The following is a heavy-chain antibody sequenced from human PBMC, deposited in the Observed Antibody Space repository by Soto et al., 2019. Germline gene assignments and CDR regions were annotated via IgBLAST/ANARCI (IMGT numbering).Heavy chain of an antibody. D-gene: IGHD3-22*01. CDR2: IYPGDSDT. V-gene: IGHV5-51*01. CDR3: ARVVKSYYYDSSSYYYFDY. CDR1: GDSFTTYW. J-gene: IGHJ4*02. Sequence: PGESLKISCKGSGDSFTTYWIVWVRQMPGKGLEWMGIIYPGDSDTRYSPSFQGQVTISADKSITTAYLQWSSLKASDTAMYYCARVVKSYYYDSSSYYYFDYWGQGTLVTVSS.